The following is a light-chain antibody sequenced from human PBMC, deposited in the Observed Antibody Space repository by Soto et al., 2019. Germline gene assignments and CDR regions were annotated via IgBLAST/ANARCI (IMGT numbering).Light chain of an antibody. Sequence: EILMTQSPATLSVSPGERVTLTCRASQSVSDHLAWYQQKHGQAHRLIISGASTRATGIPSRFSGRGSGTDFTLTSSSLQSEDIAVYYCHQYHYWWTFGQGTRLEIK. J-gene: IGKJ1*01. CDR3: HQYHYWWT. CDR1: QSVSDH. CDR2: GAS. V-gene: IGKV3-15*01.